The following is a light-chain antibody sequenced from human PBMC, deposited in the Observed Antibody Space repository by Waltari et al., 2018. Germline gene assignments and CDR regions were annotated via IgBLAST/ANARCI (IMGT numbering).Light chain of an antibody. Sequence: QSALTQPASVSGSPGQSITISCTGTNTDVGGYNFVSWYQQHPGKAPQLMIYDVSNRPSGVSNRFSCSKSGNTASLTISGLQAEDEADYYCSSYTSSTTLVFGGGTKLTVL. CDR2: DVS. CDR1: NTDVGGYNF. J-gene: IGLJ3*02. CDR3: SSYTSSTTLV. V-gene: IGLV2-14*03.